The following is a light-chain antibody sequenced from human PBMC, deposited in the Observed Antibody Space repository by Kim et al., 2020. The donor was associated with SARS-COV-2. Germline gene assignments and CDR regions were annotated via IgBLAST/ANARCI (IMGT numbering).Light chain of an antibody. Sequence: SAPVGDKVHITGRASQSCRSYLVSYQPRPGQAPKLLIYKASIFNSSVPSLFSGSGSGRELTLTISSLQPDDFATYYCQQYESWWTFGQGTKV. V-gene: IGKV1-5*03. CDR3: QQYESWWT. J-gene: IGKJ1*01. CDR1: QSCRSY. CDR2: KAS.